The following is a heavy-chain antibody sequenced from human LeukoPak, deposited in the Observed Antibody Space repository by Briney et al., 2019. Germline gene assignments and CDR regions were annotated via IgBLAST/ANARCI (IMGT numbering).Heavy chain of an antibody. V-gene: IGHV3-53*01. Sequence: GGSLRPSCAASGFTVSSNYMSWVRQAPGEGLEWVSVIYSGGSTYYADSVKGRFTISRDNSKNTLYLQMNSLRAEDTAVYYCARDTPEGNLDPWGQGTLVTVSS. CDR1: GFTVSSNY. CDR2: IYSGGST. J-gene: IGHJ5*02. CDR3: ARDTPEGNLDP.